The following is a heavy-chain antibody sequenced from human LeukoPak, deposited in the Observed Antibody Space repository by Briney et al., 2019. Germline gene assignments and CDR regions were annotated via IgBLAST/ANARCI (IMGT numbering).Heavy chain of an antibody. CDR2: LTSDGGST. CDR3: AIVGASPTDY. D-gene: IGHD1-26*01. Sequence: GGSLRLSCAASGFTFSSYSMNWVRQAPGKGLEWVSSLTSDGGSTEYADSVKGRFTISRDNSKNTLYLQMNSLRAEDTAVYYCAIVGASPTDYWGQGTLVTVSS. CDR1: GFTFSSYS. J-gene: IGHJ4*02. V-gene: IGHV3-23*01.